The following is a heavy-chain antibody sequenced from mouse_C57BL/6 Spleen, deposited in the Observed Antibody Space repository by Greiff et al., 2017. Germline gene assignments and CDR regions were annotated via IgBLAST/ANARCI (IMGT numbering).Heavy chain of an antibody. CDR3: ARKEYYGSSYWYFDV. Sequence: QVQLQQSGAELARPGASVQLSCKASGYTFTSYGISWVKQRTGQGLEWIGEIYPRSGNTYYNEKFKGKATLTADKSSSTAYLDLRSLTSEDSAVYFGARKEYYGSSYWYFDVWGTGTTVTVSS. CDR1: GYTFTSYG. J-gene: IGHJ1*03. V-gene: IGHV1-81*01. D-gene: IGHD1-1*01. CDR2: IYPRSGNT.